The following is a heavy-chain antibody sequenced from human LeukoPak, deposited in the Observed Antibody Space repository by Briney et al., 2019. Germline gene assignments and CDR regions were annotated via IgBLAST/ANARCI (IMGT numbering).Heavy chain of an antibody. CDR3: ASYSSSWYYFDY. CDR1: GYSISSGYY. J-gene: IGHJ4*02. D-gene: IGHD6-13*01. CDR2: IYHSGST. V-gene: IGHV4-38-2*01. Sequence: PSETLSLTCAVSGYSISSGYYWGWIWPPPGKGLEWIGSIYHSGSTYYNPSLKSRVTISVDTAKNQFSLKLSSVTAADTAVYYCASYSSSWYYFDYWGQGTLVTVSS.